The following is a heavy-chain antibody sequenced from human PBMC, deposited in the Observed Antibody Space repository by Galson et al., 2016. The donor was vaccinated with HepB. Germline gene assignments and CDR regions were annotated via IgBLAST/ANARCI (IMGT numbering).Heavy chain of an antibody. V-gene: IGHV3-33*08. D-gene: IGHD3-22*01. CDR1: GFTFSRYA. CDR2: IWSDATNK. J-gene: IGHJ3*01. CDR3: ARPGTLIIVTDGFDV. Sequence: SLRLSCAASGFTFSRYAIHWVRQAPGKGLEWVAGIWSDATNKYYEDSVKGRFTISRENSQNTLYMRMNSLRVDDTAVYYCARPGTLIIVTDGFDVWGQGTMVTVSS.